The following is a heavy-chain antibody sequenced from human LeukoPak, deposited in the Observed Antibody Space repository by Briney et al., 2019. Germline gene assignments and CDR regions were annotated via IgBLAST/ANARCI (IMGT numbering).Heavy chain of an antibody. D-gene: IGHD2-21*01. V-gene: IGHV1-2*02. CDR2: INPNSGGT. J-gene: IGHJ4*02. Sequence: ASVKVSCKASGYTFAGYYMHWVRQAPGQGLEWMGWINPNSGGTNYAQKFQGRVTMTRDTSISTAYMEPSRLRSDDTAVYYCAKGSGWLLPQYFDFWGQGTLVTVSS. CDR3: AKGSGWLLPQYFDF. CDR1: GYTFAGYY.